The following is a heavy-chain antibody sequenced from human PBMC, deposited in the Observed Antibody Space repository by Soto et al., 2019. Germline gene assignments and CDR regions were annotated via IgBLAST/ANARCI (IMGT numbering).Heavy chain of an antibody. D-gene: IGHD6-13*01. J-gene: IGHJ4*02. CDR3: AYCGYYSSSWFPAY. CDR2: IYWDDDK. V-gene: IGHV2-5*02. CDR1: GFSLTTNGVG. Sequence: QITLKESGPSLVKPTQTLTLTCTFSGFSLTTNGVGVGWIRQSPGEALEWLALIYWDDDKRYSPSLKSRLTLTKDTSKNQVVLTMTNMDSVDTATSSCAYCGYYSSSWFPAYWGQGTLVTVSS.